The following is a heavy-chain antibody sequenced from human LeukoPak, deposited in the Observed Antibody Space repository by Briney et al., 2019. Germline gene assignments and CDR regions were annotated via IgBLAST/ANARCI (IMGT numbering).Heavy chain of an antibody. V-gene: IGHV4-34*01. J-gene: IGHJ4*02. Sequence: SETLSLTCAVYGGSFSGYYWSWIRQPPGKGLEWIGEINHSGSTNYNPSLKSRVTISVDTSKNQFSLKLSSVTAADTAVYYCARYSGPRRMAAAAPGFDYWGQGTLVTVSS. D-gene: IGHD6-13*01. CDR2: INHSGST. CDR1: GGSFSGYY. CDR3: ARYSGPRRMAAAAPGFDY.